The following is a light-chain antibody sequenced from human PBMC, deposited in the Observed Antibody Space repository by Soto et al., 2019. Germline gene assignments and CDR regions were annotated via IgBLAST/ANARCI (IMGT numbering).Light chain of an antibody. CDR3: CSYAGSYTVYV. CDR2: DVS. J-gene: IGLJ1*01. CDR1: SSDVGGYNY. V-gene: IGLV2-11*01. Sequence: QSVLTQPRSASGSPGQSVTISCTGTSSDVGGYNYVSWYQQHPGKAPKLMIYDVSKRPSGVPDRFSGSKSGNTASLTISGLQAEDEADYYCCSYAGSYTVYVFGTGTKVTVL.